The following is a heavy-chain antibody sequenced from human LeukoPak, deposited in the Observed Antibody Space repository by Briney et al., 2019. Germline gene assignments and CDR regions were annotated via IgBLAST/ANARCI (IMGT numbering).Heavy chain of an antibody. Sequence: LGGSLRLSCAASGFTFSSYAMSWVRQAPGKGLEWVSAISGSGGSTYYADSVKGRFTISRDNSKNTLYLQMNSLRAEDTAVYYCAKDQEKDHYYGSGSGHWGQGTLVTVSS. V-gene: IGHV3-23*01. CDR1: GFTFSSYA. J-gene: IGHJ4*02. CDR2: ISGSGGST. D-gene: IGHD3-10*01. CDR3: AKDQEKDHYYGSGSGH.